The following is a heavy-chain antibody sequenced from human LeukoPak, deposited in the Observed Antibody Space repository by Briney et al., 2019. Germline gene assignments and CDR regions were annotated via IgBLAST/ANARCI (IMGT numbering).Heavy chain of an antibody. J-gene: IGHJ4*02. Sequence: PGGSLRLSCTASGFTFSNAWMSWVRQAPGKGLEWVASIKQDGNEKYYVDSVKGRFTISRDNAKNSVYLQMNSLRAEDTAVYYCTTVAATHEFDYRGQGTLVTVSS. CDR2: IKQDGNEK. D-gene: IGHD1-1*01. CDR3: TTVAATHEFDY. CDR1: GFTFSNAW. V-gene: IGHV3-7*02.